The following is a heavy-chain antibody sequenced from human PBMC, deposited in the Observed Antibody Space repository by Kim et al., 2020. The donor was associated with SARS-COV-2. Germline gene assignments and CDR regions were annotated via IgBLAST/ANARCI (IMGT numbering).Heavy chain of an antibody. Sequence: DSVKGRFTLSRDNAKNSLYLQMNSLRAEDTAVYYCVVVPAADYYYYGMDVWGQGTTVTVSS. D-gene: IGHD2-2*01. J-gene: IGHJ6*02. V-gene: IGHV3-21*01. CDR3: VVVPAADYYYYGMDV.